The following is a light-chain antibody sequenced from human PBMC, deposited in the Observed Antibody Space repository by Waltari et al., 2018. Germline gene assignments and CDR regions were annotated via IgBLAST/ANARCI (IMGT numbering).Light chain of an antibody. V-gene: IGLV1-44*01. CDR2: NNN. J-gene: IGLJ6*01. CDR1: NSNIGTTP. CDR3: AAWDDSLDGNV. Sequence: QPVLTQPPSVSGTPGQRVTISCSGSNSNIGTTPVNWYQHLPGTAPKLLIYNNNQRPSGVPDRFSGSKSGTSASLAISGLQSADEADYYCAAWDDSLDGNVFGTGTKVTVL.